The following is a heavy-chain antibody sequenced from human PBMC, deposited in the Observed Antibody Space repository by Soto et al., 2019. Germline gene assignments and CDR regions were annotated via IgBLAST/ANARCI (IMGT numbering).Heavy chain of an antibody. V-gene: IGHV3-48*02. D-gene: IGHD3-22*01. CDR1: GFTFTSYN. CDR3: AREAYDSYSYYFRN. J-gene: IGHJ4*02. Sequence: GGSLRLSCAASGFTFTSYNMNWVRQSPGKGLEWVSYISTSGTTIYYADSVKGRFTISRDNAKNSLYLQMNSLRDEDTAVYYCAREAYDSYSYYFRNWGQGTLVTVSS. CDR2: ISTSGTTI.